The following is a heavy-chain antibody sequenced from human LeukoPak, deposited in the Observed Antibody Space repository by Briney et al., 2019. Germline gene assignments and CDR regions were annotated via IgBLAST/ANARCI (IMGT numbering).Heavy chain of an antibody. J-gene: IGHJ4*02. Sequence: RLDPRDAREWASVICDSGGSTYYAGSVEGRFAISRDNSKNTLYLQMNSLRAEDSAVYYCAKEVYDGRGYLNNYWGQGTLVTVSS. D-gene: IGHD3-22*01. CDR2: ICDSGGST. V-gene: IGHV3-23*01. CDR3: AKEVYDGRGYLNNY.